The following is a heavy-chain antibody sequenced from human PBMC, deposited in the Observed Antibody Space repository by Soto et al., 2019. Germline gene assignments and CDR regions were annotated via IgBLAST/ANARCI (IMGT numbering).Heavy chain of an antibody. CDR2: IYTSGTT. CDR3: ARGRGSTGTTYYFDY. J-gene: IGHJ4*02. D-gene: IGHD1-1*01. CDR1: GGSISSYY. Sequence: SETLSLTCSVSGGSISSYYWTWIRQPAGKGLEWIGRIYTSGTTNYNPSLESRVTMSVDTSKNQFSLRLSSVTAADTAVYYCARGRGSTGTTYYFDYWGQGTLVTVAS. V-gene: IGHV4-4*07.